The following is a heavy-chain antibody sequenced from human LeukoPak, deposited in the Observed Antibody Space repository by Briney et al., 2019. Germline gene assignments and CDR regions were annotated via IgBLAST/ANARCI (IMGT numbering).Heavy chain of an antibody. J-gene: IGHJ4*02. Sequence: GGSLRLSCAASGFIFDDYAMSWVRQAPGKGLEWVSGINWNGGSKGYADSVKGRFTISRDNAKKSLYLQMNSLRAEDTAVYYCAKGHAVTTDYWGQGTLVTVSS. V-gene: IGHV3-20*04. CDR3: AKGHAVTTDY. CDR1: GFIFDDYA. D-gene: IGHD4-17*01. CDR2: INWNGGSK.